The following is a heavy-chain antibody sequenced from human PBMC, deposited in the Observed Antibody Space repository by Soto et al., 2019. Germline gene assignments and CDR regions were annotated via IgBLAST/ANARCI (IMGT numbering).Heavy chain of an antibody. J-gene: IGHJ4*02. CDR1: GYTFTSYA. V-gene: IGHV1-3*01. Sequence: ASVKVSCKASGYTFTSYAMHWVRQAPGQRLEWMGWINAGNGNTKYYADSVKGRFTISRDNSKNTLYLQMNSLRAEDTAVYYCARDRTSMGDYWGQGNLVTVS. CDR2: INAGNGNT. CDR3: ARDRTSMGDY.